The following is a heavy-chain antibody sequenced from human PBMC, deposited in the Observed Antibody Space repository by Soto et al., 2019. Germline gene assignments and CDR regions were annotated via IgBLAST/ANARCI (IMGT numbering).Heavy chain of an antibody. Sequence: SETLSLTCTVSGGSISSYYWSWIRQPPGKGLEWIGYIYYSGSTNYNPSLKSRVTISVDTPKNQFSLKLSSVTAADTAVYYCASVEGGRSYYYYGMDVWGQGTTVTVSS. CDR3: ASVEGGRSYYYYGMDV. J-gene: IGHJ6*02. CDR2: IYYSGST. V-gene: IGHV4-59*01. D-gene: IGHD2-15*01. CDR1: GGSISSYY.